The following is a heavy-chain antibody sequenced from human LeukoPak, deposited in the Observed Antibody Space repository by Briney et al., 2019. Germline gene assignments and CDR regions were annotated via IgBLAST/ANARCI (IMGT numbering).Heavy chain of an antibody. CDR1: GDSVSSKSVA. V-gene: IGHV6-1*01. D-gene: IGHD3-16*01. J-gene: IGHJ4*02. Sequence: SQTLSLTCAISGDSVSSKSVAWNWIRQSPSRGLEWLGRTYYRSKWSNDYAVSVRSPITINPDTSKNQFSLQLNSVTPADAAVYYCVRSRGGDFDHWGQGTRVAVSS. CDR2: TYYRSKWSN. CDR3: VRSRGGDFDH.